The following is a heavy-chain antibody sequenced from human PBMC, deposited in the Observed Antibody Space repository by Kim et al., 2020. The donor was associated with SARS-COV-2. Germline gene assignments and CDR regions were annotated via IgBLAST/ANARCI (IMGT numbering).Heavy chain of an antibody. CDR2: MNPNSGNT. CDR1: VYTFTSYY. J-gene: IGHJ4*02. Sequence: ASVKVSCKASVYTFTSYYMHWVRQAPGQGLEWMGWMNPNSGNTGYAQKFQGRVTMTRNTSISTAYMELSSLRSEDTAVYYCARARYRGGVIVIHLYYLDYWGQGTLVTVSS. D-gene: IGHD3-16*02. CDR3: ARARYRGGVIVIHLYYLDY. V-gene: IGHV1-8*02.